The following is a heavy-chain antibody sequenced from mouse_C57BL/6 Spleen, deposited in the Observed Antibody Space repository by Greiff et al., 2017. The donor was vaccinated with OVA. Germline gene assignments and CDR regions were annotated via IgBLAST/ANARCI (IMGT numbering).Heavy chain of an antibody. CDR3: TTRTAQATDAY. J-gene: IGHJ3*01. CDR2: IDPENGDT. D-gene: IGHD3-2*02. V-gene: IGHV14-4*01. CDR1: GFNIKDDY. Sequence: EVQLQQSGAELVRPGASVKLSCTASGFNIKDDYMHWVKQRPEQGLEWIGWIDPENGDTEYASKFQGKATITADTSSNTAYLQLSSLTSEDTAVYYCTTRTAQATDAYWGQGTLVTVSA.